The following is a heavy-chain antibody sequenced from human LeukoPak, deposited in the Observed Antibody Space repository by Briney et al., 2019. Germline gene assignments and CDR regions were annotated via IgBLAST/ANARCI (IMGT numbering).Heavy chain of an antibody. CDR3: AKSPRSISPVDY. Sequence: GGSLRLSCAASGFTFSSYTMSWVRQAPGKGLEWVSAISGSGGNTYYADSVKGRFTISRDNSKNTLYLQMISLRAEDTAVYYCAKSPRSISPVDYWGQGTLVTVSS. J-gene: IGHJ4*02. D-gene: IGHD6-6*01. CDR1: GFTFSSYT. V-gene: IGHV3-23*01. CDR2: ISGSGGNT.